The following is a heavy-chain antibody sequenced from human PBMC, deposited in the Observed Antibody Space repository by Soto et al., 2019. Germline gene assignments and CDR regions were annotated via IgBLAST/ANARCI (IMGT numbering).Heavy chain of an antibody. CDR3: ARDSTTSGSYGYYFDY. J-gene: IGHJ4*02. V-gene: IGHV4-61*01. Sequence: QVQLQESGPGLVKPSETLSLTCTVPGGSVSSGSHYWSWIRQPPGSGLEWIGYIYDSGTTTYHPSLKRRIIISVDTSKNQLSLRLISVTAADTAVYYCARDSTTSGSYGYYFDYWGQGTLVTVSS. CDR2: IYDSGTT. CDR1: GGSVSSGSHY. D-gene: IGHD3-10*01.